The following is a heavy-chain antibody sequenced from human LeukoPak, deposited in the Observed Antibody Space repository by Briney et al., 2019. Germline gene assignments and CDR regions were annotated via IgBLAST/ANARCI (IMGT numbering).Heavy chain of an antibody. CDR3: AKDAVTTDYYYMDV. CDR1: GFTFSSYG. V-gene: IGHV3-30*18. D-gene: IGHD4-11*01. Sequence: PGGSLRLSCAASGFTFSSYGMHWVRQAPGKGLEWVAVISYDGSNKYYADSVKGRFTISRDNSKNTPYLQMNSLRAEDTAVYYCAKDAVTTDYYYMDVWGKGTTVTVSS. CDR2: ISYDGSNK. J-gene: IGHJ6*03.